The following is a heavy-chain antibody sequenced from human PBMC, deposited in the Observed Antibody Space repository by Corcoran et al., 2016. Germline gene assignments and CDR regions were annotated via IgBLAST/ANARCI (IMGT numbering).Heavy chain of an antibody. CDR1: GFTFSSYS. CDR3: ARLDSSGYYFLGDY. Sequence: EVQLVESGGGLVQPGGSLRLSCAASGFTFSSYSMNWVRQAPGKGLEWVSYISSSSSTIYYAYSVKGRFTISRDNAKNSLYLQINSLRAEDTAVYYCARLDSSGYYFLGDYGGQGTLVTVSS. CDR2: ISSSSSTI. D-gene: IGHD3-22*01. V-gene: IGHV3-48*04. J-gene: IGHJ4*02.